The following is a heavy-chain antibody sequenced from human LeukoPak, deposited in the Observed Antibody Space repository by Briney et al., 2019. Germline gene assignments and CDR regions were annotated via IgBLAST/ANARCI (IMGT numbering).Heavy chain of an antibody. CDR1: GGSISSYY. Sequence: SETLSLTCTVSGGSISSYYWSWIRQPPGKGPEWIGYIYYSGSTNYNPSLKSRVTISVDTSKNQFSLKLSSVTAADTAVYYCAREGVYYDFWSGYFSWFDPWGQGTLVTVSS. V-gene: IGHV4-59*01. CDR2: IYYSGST. J-gene: IGHJ5*02. CDR3: AREGVYYDFWSGYFSWFDP. D-gene: IGHD3-3*01.